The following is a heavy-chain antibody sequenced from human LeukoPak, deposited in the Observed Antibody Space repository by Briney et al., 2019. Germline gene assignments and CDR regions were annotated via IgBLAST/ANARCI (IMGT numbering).Heavy chain of an antibody. D-gene: IGHD3-22*01. CDR2: IYYSGST. CDR3: TRDVSGYSESSGSYNYFDS. J-gene: IGHJ5*01. Sequence: SETLSLTCTASGASISSYYWSWIRQPPGKGLEWIGYIYYSGSTNYNPSLKSRVTISVDSSKNQFSLKMTSVTAADTAVYYCTRDVSGYSESSGSYNYFDSWGQGTLVTVSS. CDR1: GASISSYY. V-gene: IGHV4-59*01.